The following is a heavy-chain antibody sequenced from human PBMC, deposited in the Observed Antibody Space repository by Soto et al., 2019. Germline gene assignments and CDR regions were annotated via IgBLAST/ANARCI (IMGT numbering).Heavy chain of an antibody. CDR3: AREGLDFWSGYQAFYYYYGMDV. J-gene: IGHJ6*02. D-gene: IGHD3-3*01. CDR1: GFTFSSYA. CDR2: ISYDGSNK. V-gene: IGHV3-30-3*01. Sequence: PGGSLRLSCAASGFTFSSYAMHWVRQAPGKGLEWVAVISYDGSNKYYADSVKGRFTISRDNSKNTLYLQMNGLRAEDTAVYYCAREGLDFWSGYQAFYYYYGMDVWGQGTTVTVSS.